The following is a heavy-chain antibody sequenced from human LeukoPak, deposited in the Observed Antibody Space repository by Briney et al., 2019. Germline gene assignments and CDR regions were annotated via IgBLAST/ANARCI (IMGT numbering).Heavy chain of an antibody. CDR1: GYTFTGYY. CDR3: ARDLTSSGWYADYGMDV. J-gene: IGHJ6*02. Sequence: ASVKVSCKASGYTFTGYYMHWVRQAPGQGLEWMGWINPSSGGTNYAQKFQGRVTMTRDTSISTAYMELSRLRSDDTAVYYCARDLTSSGWYADYGMDVWGQGTTVTVSS. V-gene: IGHV1-2*02. CDR2: INPSSGGT. D-gene: IGHD6-19*01.